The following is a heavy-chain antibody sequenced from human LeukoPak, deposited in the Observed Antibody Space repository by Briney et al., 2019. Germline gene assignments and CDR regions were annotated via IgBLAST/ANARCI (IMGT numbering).Heavy chain of an antibody. CDR2: ISSFSGTI. CDR1: GITFSSYS. J-gene: IGHJ4*02. D-gene: IGHD1-26*01. V-gene: IGHV3-48*04. Sequence: GGSLRLSCVASGITFSSYSMNWVRQAPGKGLEWVSYISSFSGTINYADSVKGRFTISRDNAKNSLYLQMNSLRAEDTALYYCARDPQSGSYGRGGYFDYWGQGTLVTVSS. CDR3: ARDPQSGSYGRGGYFDY.